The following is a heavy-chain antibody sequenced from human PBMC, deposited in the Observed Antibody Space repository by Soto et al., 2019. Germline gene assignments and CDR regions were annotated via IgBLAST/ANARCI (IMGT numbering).Heavy chain of an antibody. J-gene: IGHJ6*02. V-gene: IGHV3-23*01. CDR1: GFTFSSYA. D-gene: IGHD6-19*01. CDR2: ISGSGGST. CDR3: AKDRGIAVAVNYYGMDV. Sequence: GGSLRLSCAASGFTFSSYAMSWVRQAPGKGLEWVSAISGSGGSTYYADSVKGRFTISRDNSKNTLYLQMNSLRAEDTAVYYCAKDRGIAVAVNYYGMDVWGQGTTVTVSS.